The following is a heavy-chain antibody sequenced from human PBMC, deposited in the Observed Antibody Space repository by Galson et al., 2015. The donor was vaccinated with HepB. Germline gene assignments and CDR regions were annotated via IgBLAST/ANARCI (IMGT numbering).Heavy chain of an antibody. Sequence: SLRLSCAASGFTFSDYYMSWIRQAPGKGLEWVSYISSSSSYTNYADFVKGRFTISRDNAKNSLYLQMNSLRAEDTAVYYCARSYSSGWFYFDYWGQGTLVTVSS. V-gene: IGHV3-11*06. D-gene: IGHD6-19*01. CDR2: ISSSSSYT. J-gene: IGHJ4*02. CDR3: ARSYSSGWFYFDY. CDR1: GFTFSDYY.